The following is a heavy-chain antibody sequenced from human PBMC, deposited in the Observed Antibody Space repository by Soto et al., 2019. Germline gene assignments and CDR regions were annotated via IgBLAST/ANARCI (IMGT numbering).Heavy chain of an antibody. D-gene: IGHD7-27*01. J-gene: IGHJ6*02. V-gene: IGHV1-8*01. CDR2: MNPNSGNT. CDR3: ASLPWANYYYYGMDV. CDR1: GYTFTSYD. Sequence: QVQLVQSGAEVKKPGASVKVSCKASGYTFTSYDINWVRQATGQGLEWMGSMNPNSGNTGYAQKFQGRVTMTRNTSISTAYMELSSLRSEDTAVYYCASLPWANYYYYGMDVWGQGTTVTVSS.